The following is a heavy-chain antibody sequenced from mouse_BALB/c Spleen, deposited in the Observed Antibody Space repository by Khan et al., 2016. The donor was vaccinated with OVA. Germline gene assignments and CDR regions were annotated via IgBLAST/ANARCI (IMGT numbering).Heavy chain of an antibody. J-gene: IGHJ2*01. CDR3: APAGTGDYFDY. D-gene: IGHD4-1*01. CDR2: IDPANDNS. V-gene: IGHV14-3*02. Sequence: EVQLQQSGAELVKPGASVKLSCTASGFNIKDTHMHWVKQRPEQGLEWIGRIDPANDNSKYDPRFQGKATITADTSSNTAYLHLSSLTSEDTAVYYCAPAGTGDYFDYWRQGTTLTVSS. CDR1: GFNIKDTH.